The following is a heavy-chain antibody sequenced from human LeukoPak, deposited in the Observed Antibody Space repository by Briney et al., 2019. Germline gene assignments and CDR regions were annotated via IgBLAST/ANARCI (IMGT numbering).Heavy chain of an antibody. Sequence: PGGSLRLSCAASGFTVSSNYMSWVRQAPGKGLEWVAVIYSGGSTYYADSVKGRFTISRDNSKNTLYLQMNSLRAGDTAVYYCARGEAHSSSWYWGSYYMDVWGKGTTVTVSS. V-gene: IGHV3-53*01. CDR1: GFTVSSNY. CDR3: ARGEAHSSSWYWGSYYMDV. D-gene: IGHD6-13*01. J-gene: IGHJ6*03. CDR2: IYSGGST.